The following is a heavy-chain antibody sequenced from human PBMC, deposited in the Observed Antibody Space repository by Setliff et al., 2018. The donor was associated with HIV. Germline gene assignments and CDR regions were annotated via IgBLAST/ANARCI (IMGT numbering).Heavy chain of an antibody. Sequence: GGSLRLSCAASGFRFNIYAMTWVRQAPGKGLQWVSSISGSGSTTYYDDSVKGRFTISRDNSKNTLYLQINSLRAEDTAVYYCAKDARWNYVGFDYWGQGTLVTVSS. J-gene: IGHJ4*02. V-gene: IGHV3-23*01. CDR1: GFRFNIYA. D-gene: IGHD1-7*01. CDR2: ISGSGSTT. CDR3: AKDARWNYVGFDY.